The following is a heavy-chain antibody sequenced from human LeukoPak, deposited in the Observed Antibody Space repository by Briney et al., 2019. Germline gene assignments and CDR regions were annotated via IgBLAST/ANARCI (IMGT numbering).Heavy chain of an antibody. Sequence: ASVNLSCKASGYTFTSYGIIWLRQAPAQGLHWMGWISAYNGNTNYAQKLQGRVTMTKDTSTSTAYMELRSLRSDDTAVYYCARGGGFGELYWFDPWGQGTLVTVSS. V-gene: IGHV1-18*01. J-gene: IGHJ5*02. CDR3: ARGGGFGELYWFDP. CDR1: GYTFTSYG. CDR2: ISAYNGNT. D-gene: IGHD3-10*01.